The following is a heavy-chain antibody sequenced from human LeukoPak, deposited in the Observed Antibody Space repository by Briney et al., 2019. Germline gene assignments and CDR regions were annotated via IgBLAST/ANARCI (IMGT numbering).Heavy chain of an antibody. D-gene: IGHD6-13*01. V-gene: IGHV4-59*01. CDR2: IYYSGGT. J-gene: IGHJ4*02. Sequence: SETLSLTCTVSGGSISSYYWSWIRQPPGKGLEWIGYIYYSGGTNYNPSLKSRVTISVDTSRNQFSLKLSSVTAADTAVYYCARAGVAAAGFGTSDYWGQGTLVTVSS. CDR3: ARAGVAAAGFGTSDY. CDR1: GGSISSYY.